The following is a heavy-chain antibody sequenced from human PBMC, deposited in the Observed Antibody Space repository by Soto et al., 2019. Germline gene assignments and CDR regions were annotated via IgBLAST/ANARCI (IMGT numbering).Heavy chain of an antibody. V-gene: IGHV1-69*13. J-gene: IGHJ4*02. Sequence: ASVKVSCKASGGTFSSYAISWVRQAPGQGLEWMGGIIPIFGTANYAQKFQGKVTITADESTSTAYMELSSLRSEDTAVYYCASIGDYSPSDYWGQGTLVTVSS. CDR1: GGTFSSYA. CDR2: IIPIFGTA. CDR3: ASIGDYSPSDY. D-gene: IGHD4-17*01.